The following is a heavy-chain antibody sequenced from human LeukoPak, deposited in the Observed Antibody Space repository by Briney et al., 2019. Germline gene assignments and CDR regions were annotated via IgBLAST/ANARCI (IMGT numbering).Heavy chain of an antibody. CDR1: GGSISSSTYF. CDR3: ARGLDTHAAFDI. V-gene: IGHV4-39*07. Sequence: SETLSLTCTVSGGSISSSTYFWGWLRQPPGKGLEWIGTIYYSGSTYYNPSLKSRVTISVDSSKNQFSLRLSSVTAADTAVYYCARGLDTHAAFDIWGQGTMVTVSS. D-gene: IGHD5-18*01. CDR2: IYYSGST. J-gene: IGHJ3*02.